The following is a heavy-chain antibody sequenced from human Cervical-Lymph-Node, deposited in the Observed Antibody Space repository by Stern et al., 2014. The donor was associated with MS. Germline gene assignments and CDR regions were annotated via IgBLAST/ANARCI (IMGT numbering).Heavy chain of an antibody. V-gene: IGHV1-58*02. CDR2: IVVGIGNT. CDR1: GFTFTSSA. CDR3: AAGEYSSGWYL. J-gene: IGHJ2*01. Sequence: QLVEPGPEVKKPGTSVKVSCKASGFTFTSSAMQWVRQARGQRLEWIGGIVVGIGNTNSPQKFQERVTITRDMSTSTAYMDLSSLRSDDTAVYYCAAGEYSSGWYLWGSGTLVTVSS. D-gene: IGHD6-19*01.